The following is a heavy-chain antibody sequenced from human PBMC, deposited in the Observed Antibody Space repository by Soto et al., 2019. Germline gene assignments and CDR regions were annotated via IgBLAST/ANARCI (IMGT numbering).Heavy chain of an antibody. J-gene: IGHJ4*02. CDR1: GYTFTGYY. CDR3: ARAHNSSGWGPFGY. CDR2: INPNSGGT. Sequence: ASVKVSCKASGYTFTGYYMHWVRQAPGQGLEWMGWINPNSGGTNYAQKFQGRVTMTRDTSISTAYMELSRLRSDDTAVYYCARAHNSSGWGPFGYWGQGTLVTVSS. V-gene: IGHV1-2*02. D-gene: IGHD6-19*01.